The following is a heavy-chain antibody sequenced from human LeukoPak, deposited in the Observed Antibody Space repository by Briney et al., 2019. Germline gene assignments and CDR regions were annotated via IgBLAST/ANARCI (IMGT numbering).Heavy chain of an antibody. CDR3: ARLHGGKGQYYFDF. J-gene: IGHJ4*02. CDR1: GGSISSYS. Sequence: PSETLSLTCTVSGGSISSYSWSWIRQPPGQGKEWIGYISTSGSTNSNPSLKSRVTMSVDTSQSQFSLNLSSVAAADTAVYYCARLHGGKGQYYFDFWGQGTLVTVSS. D-gene: IGHD4-23*01. CDR2: ISTSGST. V-gene: IGHV4-4*09.